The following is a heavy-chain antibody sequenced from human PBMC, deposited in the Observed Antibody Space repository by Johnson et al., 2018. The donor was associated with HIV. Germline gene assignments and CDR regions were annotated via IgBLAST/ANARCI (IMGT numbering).Heavy chain of an antibody. CDR1: GFSFSSYA. D-gene: IGHD6-19*01. V-gene: IGHV3-64*01. CDR3: AKLRKKQWLVGEAFDI. Sequence: VQLVESGGGVVQPGGSLRLSCAASGFSFSSYAMHWVRQAPGKGLEYVSGISGNGVSTYYANSVKGRFTISRDNSKNTLYLQMNSLRAEDTAVYYCAKLRKKQWLVGEAFDIWGQGTMVTVSS. J-gene: IGHJ3*02. CDR2: ISGNGVST.